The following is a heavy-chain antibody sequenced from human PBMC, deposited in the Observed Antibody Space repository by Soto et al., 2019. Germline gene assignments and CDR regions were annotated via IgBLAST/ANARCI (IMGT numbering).Heavy chain of an antibody. D-gene: IGHD3-22*01. CDR3: ARVTSGYCDY. CDR2: IYYSGST. J-gene: IGHJ4*02. V-gene: IGHV4-59*01. Sequence: SETLSLTCTVSGGSISSYYWSWIRQPPGKGLEWIGYIYYSGSTNYNPSLKRRVTISVDTSKNQFSLKLSSVTAADTAVYYCARVTSGYCDYWGQGTLVTVSS. CDR1: GGSISSYY.